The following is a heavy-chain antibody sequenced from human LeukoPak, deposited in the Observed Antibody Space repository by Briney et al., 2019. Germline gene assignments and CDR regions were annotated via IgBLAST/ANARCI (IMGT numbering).Heavy chain of an antibody. V-gene: IGHV3-21*04. J-gene: IGHJ4*02. Sequence: GGSLRLSCAASGFTFSSYSMNWVRQAPGKGLEWVSSISSSSSYIYYADSVKGRFTISRDNAKNSLYLQMNSLRAEDTAVYYCAKDYKSGDGYWDFDYWGQGVLVTVSS. D-gene: IGHD5-24*01. CDR2: ISSSSSYI. CDR1: GFTFSSYS. CDR3: AKDYKSGDGYWDFDY.